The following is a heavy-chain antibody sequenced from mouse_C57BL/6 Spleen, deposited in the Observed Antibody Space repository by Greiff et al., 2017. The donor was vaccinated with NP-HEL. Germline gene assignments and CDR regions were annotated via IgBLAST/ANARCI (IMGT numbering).Heavy chain of an antibody. CDR1: GYAFSSSW. Sequence: VQLQQSGPELVKPGASVKISCKASGYAFSSSWMNWVKQRPGKGLEWIGRIYPGDGDTNYNGKFKGKATLTADKSSSTADMQLSSLTSEDSAVYFCALYDGDYVGYVDVWGTGTTVTVSS. D-gene: IGHD2-3*01. CDR2: IYPGDGDT. J-gene: IGHJ1*03. CDR3: ALYDGDYVGYVDV. V-gene: IGHV1-82*01.